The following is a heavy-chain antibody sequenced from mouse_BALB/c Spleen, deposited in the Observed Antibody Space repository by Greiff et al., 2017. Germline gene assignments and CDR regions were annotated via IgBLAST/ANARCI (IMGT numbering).Heavy chain of an antibody. J-gene: IGHJ4*01. D-gene: IGHD2-10*02. CDR1: GYTFTSYW. V-gene: IGHV1S81*02. Sequence: QVQLQQPGAELVKPGASVKLSCKASGYTFTSYWMHWVKQRPGQGLEWIGEINPSNGRTNYNEKFKSKATLTVDKSSSTAYMQRSSLTSEDSAVYYCARRYGNYDAMDYWGQGTSVTVSS. CDR2: INPSNGRT. CDR3: ARRYGNYDAMDY.